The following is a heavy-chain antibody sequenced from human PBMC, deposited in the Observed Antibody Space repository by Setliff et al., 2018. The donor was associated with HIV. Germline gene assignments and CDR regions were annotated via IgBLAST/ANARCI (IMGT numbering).Heavy chain of an antibody. D-gene: IGHD2-2*01. V-gene: IGHV1-18*01. CDR3: ARKDGVGYCDSNSCYGIGPIDF. Sequence: ASVKVSCKASGYTFTSYGLNWVRQAPGQGLEWMGWISAYNGNTNYAQKLQGRVTMTTDTSTSTAYMELRSLRSDDTAVYYCARKDGVGYCDSNSCYGIGPIDFWGQGSLVTVS. CDR2: ISAYNGNT. CDR1: GYTFTSYG. J-gene: IGHJ4*02.